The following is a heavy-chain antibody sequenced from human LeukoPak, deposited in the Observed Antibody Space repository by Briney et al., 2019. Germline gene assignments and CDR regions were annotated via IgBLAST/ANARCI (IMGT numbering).Heavy chain of an antibody. CDR1: GRSISSSSYY. D-gene: IGHD6-13*01. Sequence: SETLSLTCTVSGRSISSSSYYWGWIRQPPGKGLEWIGSIYCSGSTYYNPSLKSRVTISVDTSKNQFSLKLSSVTAADTAVYYCARHIGSSWYLEWFDPWGQGTLVTVSS. CDR3: ARHIGSSWYLEWFDP. J-gene: IGHJ5*02. CDR2: IYCSGST. V-gene: IGHV4-39*01.